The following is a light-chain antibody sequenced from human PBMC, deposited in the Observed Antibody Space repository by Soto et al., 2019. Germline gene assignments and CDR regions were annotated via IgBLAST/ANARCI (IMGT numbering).Light chain of an antibody. CDR3: SSYTSRSTLDYV. V-gene: IGLV2-14*01. CDR1: SSDVGGYNY. CDR2: EVS. Sequence: QSVLTQPASVSGSPGQSITISCTGTSSDVGGYNYVSWYQQHPGKAPKLMIYEVSNRPSGVSNRFSGSKSGNTASLTISGLQAEDEADYHCSSYTSRSTLDYVFGSGTKVTVL. J-gene: IGLJ1*01.